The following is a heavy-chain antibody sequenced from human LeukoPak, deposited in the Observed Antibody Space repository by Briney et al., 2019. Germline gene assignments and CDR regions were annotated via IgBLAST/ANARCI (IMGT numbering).Heavy chain of an antibody. V-gene: IGHV1-18*01. J-gene: IGHJ4*02. CDR1: SYTFTSYG. CDR2: ISAYNGNT. CDR3: ARGLPHYYDSSGYYYSDY. Sequence: GASVKVSCKASSYTFTSYGISWVRQAPGQGLEWMGWISAYNGNTNYAQKLQGRVTMTTDTSTSTAYIELRSLRSDDTAVYYCARGLPHYYDSSGYYYSDYWGQGTLVTVSS. D-gene: IGHD3-22*01.